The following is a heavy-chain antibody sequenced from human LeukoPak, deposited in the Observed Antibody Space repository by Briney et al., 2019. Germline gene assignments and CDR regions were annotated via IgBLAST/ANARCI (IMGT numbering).Heavy chain of an antibody. Sequence: PSETLSLTCTVSGGSISSHYWSWIRQPPGKGLEWIGYIYYSGSTNYNPPLKSRVTISVDTSKNQFSLKLSSVTAADTAVYYCARGKPVVPAAMGVYDYWGQGTLVTVSS. CDR3: ARGKPVVPAAMGVYDY. D-gene: IGHD2-2*01. CDR2: IYYSGST. V-gene: IGHV4-59*11. CDR1: GGSISSHY. J-gene: IGHJ4*02.